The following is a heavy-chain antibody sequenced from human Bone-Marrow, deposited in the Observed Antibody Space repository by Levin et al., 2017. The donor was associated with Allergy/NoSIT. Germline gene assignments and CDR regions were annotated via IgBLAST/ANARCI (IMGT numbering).Heavy chain of an antibody. CDR2: ISGSGGLT. CDR3: AKGRSIQLWLGDASDV. V-gene: IGHV3-23*01. D-gene: IGHD5-18*01. CDR1: GFTFRNYA. Sequence: GESLKISCAASGFTFRNYAMSWVRQAPGKGLEWVSGISGSGGLTYYADSVKGRFTISRDNSKNTLYLQMNNLRAEDTAVYYCAKGRSIQLWLGDASDVWGQGTMVTVSS. J-gene: IGHJ3*01.